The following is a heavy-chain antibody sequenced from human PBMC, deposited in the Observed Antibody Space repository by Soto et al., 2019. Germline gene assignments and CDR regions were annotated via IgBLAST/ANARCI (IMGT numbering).Heavy chain of an antibody. Sequence: ASVKVSCKASGHTFASYAMHWVRQAPGQRLEWMGWINAGNGNTKYSQKFQGRVTITRDTSASTAYMELSSLRSEDTAVYYCARAPPYSGSYYVGYWGQGPVVTVSS. CDR2: INAGNGNT. CDR1: GHTFASYA. J-gene: IGHJ4*02. CDR3: ARAPPYSGSYYVGY. D-gene: IGHD1-26*01. V-gene: IGHV1-3*01.